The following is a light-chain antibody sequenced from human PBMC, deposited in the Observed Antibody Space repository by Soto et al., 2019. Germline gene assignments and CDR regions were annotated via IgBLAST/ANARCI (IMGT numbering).Light chain of an antibody. CDR1: QTISSGS. CDR3: QQYGSSRT. Sequence: EIVLTHSPGTLSLSPGEGATLSCRASQTISSGSLAWYQQKPGQPPRLLIYGGSSRAAGIPDRFSGSGSGTDFSLTIRRLEPEDFAVYYCQQYGSSRTFGQGTKVDI. V-gene: IGKV3-20*01. CDR2: GGS. J-gene: IGKJ1*01.